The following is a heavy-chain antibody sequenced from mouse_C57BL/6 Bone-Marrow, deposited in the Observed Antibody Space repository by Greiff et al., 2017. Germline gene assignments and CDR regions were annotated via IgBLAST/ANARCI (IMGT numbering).Heavy chain of an antibody. D-gene: IGHD1-1*01. V-gene: IGHV1-61*01. CDR1: GYTFTSYW. Sequence: QVQLQQPGAELVRPGSSVKLSCKASGYTFTSYWMDWVKQRPGQGLEWIGNIYPSDSETHYNQKFKDKATLTVDKSSSTAYMQLSSLTSEDSAGYYCARNYYYGPDYWGQGTTLTVSS. CDR3: ARNYYYGPDY. J-gene: IGHJ2*01. CDR2: IYPSDSET.